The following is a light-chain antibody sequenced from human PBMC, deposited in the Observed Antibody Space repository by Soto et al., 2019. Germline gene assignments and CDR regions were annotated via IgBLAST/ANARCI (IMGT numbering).Light chain of an antibody. CDR1: QSVSNNY. CDR2: GAS. CDR3: QQRSNWWT. V-gene: IGKV3-11*01. Sequence: IVLTQSACTLSLSPGERATLSCRASQSVSNNYLAWYQQKPGQAPRLLIYGASNRATGIPARFSGSGSGTDFTLTISSLEPEDFAVYYCQQRSNWWTFGPGTKVDIK. J-gene: IGKJ1*01.